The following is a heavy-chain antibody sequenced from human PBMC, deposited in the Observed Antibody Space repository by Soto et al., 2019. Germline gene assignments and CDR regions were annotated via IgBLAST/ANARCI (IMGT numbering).Heavy chain of an antibody. V-gene: IGHV3-23*01. CDR3: AKDPYYYDTSEMDV. J-gene: IGHJ6*04. CDR2: IGGSGGST. CDR1: GFTFSSYA. D-gene: IGHD3-22*01. Sequence: GGSLRLSCAASGFTFSSYAMSWVRQAPGKGLEWVSAIGGSGGSTYYADSVKGRFTIPRDNSKNTLFLQMNSLRAEDTAVYYCAKDPYYYDTSEMDVWGKGTTVTVSS.